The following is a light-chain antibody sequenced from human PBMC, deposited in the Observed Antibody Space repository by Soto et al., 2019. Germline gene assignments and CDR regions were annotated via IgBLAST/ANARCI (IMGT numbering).Light chain of an antibody. CDR2: GAS. V-gene: IGKV3-20*01. CDR3: QQYGSSLWLT. Sequence: EIVLTQSPGTLSLSPGERATLSCRASQSVSSSYLAWYQQKPGQAPRLLIYGASSRATGIPDRFSGSGSGTDFTRTISRLEPEDFAVYYCQQYGSSLWLTFGGGTKVEIK. J-gene: IGKJ4*01. CDR1: QSVSSSY.